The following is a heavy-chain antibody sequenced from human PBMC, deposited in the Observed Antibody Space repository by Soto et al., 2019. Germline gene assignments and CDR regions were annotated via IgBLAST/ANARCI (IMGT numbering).Heavy chain of an antibody. D-gene: IGHD1-1*01. CDR2: IWYDGSEK. Sequence: QVQLVESGGGVVQPGRSLRLPCAASGFTFSSYGMHWVRQAPGKGLEWVAVIWYDGSEKYYADSVKGRFTISRDNSKNTLYLQMNSLRAEDKAVYYCARQSLGNIRLRGFDYWGQGALVTVSS. CDR3: ARQSLGNIRLRGFDY. CDR1: GFTFSSYG. J-gene: IGHJ4*02. V-gene: IGHV3-33*01.